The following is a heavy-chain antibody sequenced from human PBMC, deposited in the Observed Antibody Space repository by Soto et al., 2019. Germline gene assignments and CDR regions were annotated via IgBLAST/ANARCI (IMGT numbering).Heavy chain of an antibody. V-gene: IGHV1-69*01. CDR1: GGTFSSYA. D-gene: IGHD3-10*01. Sequence: QVQLVQSGAEVKKPGSSVKVSCKASGGTFSSYAISWVRQAPGQGLEWMGGIIPIFGTANYAQKLQGRVTITADESTRTAYMELSSLRSEDTAVYYGAGEQSEGSEKTTLDYWGQGTLVTVSS. CDR2: IIPIFGTA. CDR3: AGEQSEGSEKTTLDY. J-gene: IGHJ4*02.